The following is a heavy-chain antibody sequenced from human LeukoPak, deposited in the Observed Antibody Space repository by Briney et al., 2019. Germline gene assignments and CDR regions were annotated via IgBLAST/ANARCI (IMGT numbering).Heavy chain of an antibody. Sequence: TASETLSLTCTLSGRSISSGGYYWSWLRQHPGKGLEWIGYIYYSGSTYYHPSLNSRVTISVDTSKNQFSLKLSAVTAADTAVYYCARYQMVVTNVYYFDYWGQGTLVSVS. J-gene: IGHJ4*02. CDR3: ARYQMVVTNVYYFDY. V-gene: IGHV4-31*03. D-gene: IGHD2-15*01. CDR2: IYYSGST. CDR1: GRSISSGGYY.